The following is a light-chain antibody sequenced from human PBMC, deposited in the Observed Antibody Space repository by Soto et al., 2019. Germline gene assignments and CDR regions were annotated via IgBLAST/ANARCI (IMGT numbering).Light chain of an antibody. J-gene: IGKJ1*01. CDR1: QSISSW. Sequence: DIQMTQSPSTLSASVGDRVTITCRASQSISSWLAWYQQKPGTAPKLLIYKASTLQSGVPSRFSGSGSGTEITLTISSLQPDDSATYYCQQYNDNWTFGQGTKV. V-gene: IGKV1-5*03. CDR3: QQYNDNWT. CDR2: KAS.